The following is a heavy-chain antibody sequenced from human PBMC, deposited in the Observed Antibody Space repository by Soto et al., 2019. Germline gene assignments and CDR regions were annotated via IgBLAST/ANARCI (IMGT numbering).Heavy chain of an antibody. CDR3: ATNGEGTNTMVKK. CDR2: IDPTNSYT. J-gene: IGHJ4*02. Sequence: ESLNISCNVSGYSFTTYFMNWVRLMPGKGLEWMGRIDPTNSYTYYSPSFQGHVTFSADKSISTAYLQWSSLKASDTAIYYCATNGEGTNTMVKKWGPGNLVTVSS. V-gene: IGHV5-10-1*01. CDR1: GYSFTTYF. D-gene: IGHD3-10*01.